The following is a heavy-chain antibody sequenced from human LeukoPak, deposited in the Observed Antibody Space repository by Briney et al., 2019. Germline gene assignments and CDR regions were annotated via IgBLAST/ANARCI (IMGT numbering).Heavy chain of an antibody. CDR2: ICYSGST. J-gene: IGHJ4*02. CDR3: ARVVGATLLDY. V-gene: IGHV4-59*01. CDR1: GGSISSYY. D-gene: IGHD1-26*01. Sequence: PSETLSLTCTVSGGSISSYYWSWIRQPPGKGLEWIGYICYSGSTNYNPSLKSRVTISVDTSKNQFSLKLSSVTAADTAVYYCARVVGATLLDYWGQGTLVTVSS.